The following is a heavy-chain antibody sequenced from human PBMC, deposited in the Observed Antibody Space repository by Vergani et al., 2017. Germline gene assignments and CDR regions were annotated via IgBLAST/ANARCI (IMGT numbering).Heavy chain of an antibody. CDR1: GYTFTSYD. Sequence: QVQLVQSGAEVKKPGASVKVSCKASGYTFTSYDINWVRQATGQGLEWMGWMNPNSGNTGYAQKFQGRVTMTRNTSISTAYMELSSLRAEDTAVYYCARLWSSGWYNWFDPWGQGTLVTVSS. V-gene: IGHV1-8*01. CDR2: MNPNSGNT. J-gene: IGHJ5*02. D-gene: IGHD6-19*01. CDR3: ARLWSSGWYNWFDP.